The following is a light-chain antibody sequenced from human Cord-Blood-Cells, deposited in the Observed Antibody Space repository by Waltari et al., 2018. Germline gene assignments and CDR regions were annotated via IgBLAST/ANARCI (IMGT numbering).Light chain of an antibody. V-gene: IGKV3-11*01. CDR1: QSVSSY. J-gene: IGKJ5*01. Sequence: EIVLTQSPATLSLSPGERATLSCRASQSVSSYLAWYQQKPGQAPRLLIYDASNRATGIPDRFSGSGSGTDFTLTISSLEPEDLAVYYCQQRSNGPPITFGQGTRLEIK. CDR2: DAS. CDR3: QQRSNGPPIT.